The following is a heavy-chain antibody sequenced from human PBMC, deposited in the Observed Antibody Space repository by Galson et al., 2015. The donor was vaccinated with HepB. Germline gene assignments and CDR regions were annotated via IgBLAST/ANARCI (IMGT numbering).Heavy chain of an antibody. CDR1: GFTFSDYY. CDR2: ISHSGTTV. V-gene: IGHV3-11*01. Sequence: SLRLSCAASGFTFSDYYMSWMRQAPGKGLEWLSYISHSGTTVYHADSLKGRFSISRDNAKNSLYLQMNSLRAEDTAVYYCARWLGGYWGQGTLVTVSS. J-gene: IGHJ4*02. D-gene: IGHD2-15*01. CDR3: ARWLGGY.